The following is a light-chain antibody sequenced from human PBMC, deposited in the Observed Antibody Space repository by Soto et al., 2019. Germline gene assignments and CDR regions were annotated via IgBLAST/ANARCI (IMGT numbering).Light chain of an antibody. J-gene: IGLJ1*01. CDR3: SSHAGGTTFV. Sequence: QSVLTQPASVSGSPGQSITISCTGTSSDVGSYNLVCWFQQYPGKVPKLLIYEVTKRPSGTSNRFSGSKSGNTASLTISGLQAEDEADYYCSSHAGGTTFVFGTGTKVTVL. CDR1: SSDVGSYNL. V-gene: IGLV2-23*02. CDR2: EVT.